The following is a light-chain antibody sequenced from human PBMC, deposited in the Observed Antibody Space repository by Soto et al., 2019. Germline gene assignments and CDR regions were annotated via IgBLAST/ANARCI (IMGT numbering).Light chain of an antibody. J-gene: IGLJ1*01. CDR2: DVS. Sequence: VLTQPRSVSGSPGQSVTISCTGTSSDVGGYNYVSWYQQHPGKAPKLMIYDVSKRPSGVPDRFSGSKSGNTASLTISGLQAEDEADYYCCSYAGSYTFVVFGTGTKVTVL. CDR3: CSYAGSYTFVV. V-gene: IGLV2-11*01. CDR1: SSDVGGYNY.